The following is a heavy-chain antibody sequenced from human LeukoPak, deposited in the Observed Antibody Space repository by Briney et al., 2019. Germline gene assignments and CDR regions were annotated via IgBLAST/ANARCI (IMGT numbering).Heavy chain of an antibody. J-gene: IGHJ4*02. CDR2: MYFGDSDTTDADT. Sequence: GESLKISCKESGYNFANGWLGWVRQVPGKGLEWMGIMYFGDSDTTDADTRYSPSFQGQVTISVDKSISTTYLQWSSLKASDTAIYYCARVCRKQHQVLCLDDWGQGTLVIVSS. V-gene: IGHV5-51*01. CDR3: ARVCRKQHQVLCLDD. CDR1: GYNFANGW. D-gene: IGHD6-13*01.